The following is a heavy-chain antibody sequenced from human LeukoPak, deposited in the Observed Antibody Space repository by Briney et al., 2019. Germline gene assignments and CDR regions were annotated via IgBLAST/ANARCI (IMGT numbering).Heavy chain of an antibody. CDR3: AKDQTGYSSGGEAFDI. J-gene: IGHJ3*02. D-gene: IGHD6-19*01. V-gene: IGHV3-23*01. CDR2: ISGSGGST. Sequence: GGSLRLSCAASGFTFSSYAMSWVRQAPGKGLEWVSAISGSGGSTYYADSVKGRFTISRDNSKNTLYLQMNSLRAEDTAVYYCAKDQTGYSSGGEAFDIWGQGTMVTVSS. CDR1: GFTFSSYA.